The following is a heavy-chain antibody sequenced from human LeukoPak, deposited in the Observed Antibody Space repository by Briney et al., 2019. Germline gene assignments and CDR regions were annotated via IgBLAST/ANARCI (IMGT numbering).Heavy chain of an antibody. V-gene: IGHV3-30*04. Sequence: QSGGSLRLSCAASGFTFTNYPVHWVRQAPGKGLEWVTVISYDGTTKYYADSVKGRFTISRDNSKNTLYLQMNSLRTEDTAVYYCAKDPRRKQWLPWGYFDYWGQGTLVTVSS. CDR1: GFTFTNYP. J-gene: IGHJ4*02. CDR3: AKDPRRKQWLPWGYFDY. CDR2: ISYDGTTK. D-gene: IGHD6-19*01.